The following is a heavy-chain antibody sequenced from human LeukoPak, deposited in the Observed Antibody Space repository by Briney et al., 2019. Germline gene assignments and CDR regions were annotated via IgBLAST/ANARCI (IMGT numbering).Heavy chain of an antibody. CDR1: GFTFSDYY. V-gene: IGHV3-11*04. CDR2: ISSSGSTI. CDR3: ARAQWEPDILTGYFSDDAFDI. J-gene: IGHJ3*02. D-gene: IGHD3-9*01. Sequence: GSLRLSCAASGFTFSDYYMSWIRQAPGKGLEWVSYISSSGSTIYYADSVKGRFTISRDNAKNSLYLQMNSLRAEDTAVYYCARAQWEPDILTGYFSDDAFDIWGQGTMVTVSS.